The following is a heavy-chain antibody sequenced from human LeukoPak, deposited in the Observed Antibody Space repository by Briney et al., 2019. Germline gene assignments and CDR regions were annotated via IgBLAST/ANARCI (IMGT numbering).Heavy chain of an antibody. D-gene: IGHD6-19*01. CDR2: IKSKTDGGST. CDR3: TTRAVAGTEYDY. Sequence: PGGSLRLSCAASGFTFSNAWMSWVRQAPGKGLEWVGRIKSKTDGGSTEYAAPVKGRFTISRDDSKNTLYLQMNSLKTEDTAVYYCTTRAVAGTEYDYWGQGTLVTVSS. V-gene: IGHV3-15*01. CDR1: GFTFSNAW. J-gene: IGHJ4*02.